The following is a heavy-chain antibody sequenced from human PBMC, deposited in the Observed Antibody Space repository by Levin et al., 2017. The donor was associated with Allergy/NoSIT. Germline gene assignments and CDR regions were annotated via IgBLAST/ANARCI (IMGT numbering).Heavy chain of an antibody. Sequence: GSLRLSCTVSGGSISSSSYYWGWIRQPPGKGLEWIGSIYYSGSTYYNPSLKSRVTISVDTSKNQFSLKLSSVTAADTAVYYCARRFGVRGADDAFDIWGQGTMVTVSS. CDR1: GGSISSSSYY. V-gene: IGHV4-39*01. D-gene: IGHD3-10*01. CDR3: ARRFGVRGADDAFDI. J-gene: IGHJ3*02. CDR2: IYYSGST.